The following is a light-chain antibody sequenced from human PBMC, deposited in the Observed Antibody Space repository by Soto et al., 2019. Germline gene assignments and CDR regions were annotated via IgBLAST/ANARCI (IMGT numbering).Light chain of an antibody. Sequence: EIVLTQSPGTLSLSPGERVTLSCRASQSVSNNYLAWYQQKPGQAPRLLIYGASTRATGIPARFSGSGSGTEFTLTISSLQSEDFAVYYCQQYNNWPPITFGQGTRLEIK. V-gene: IGKV3-15*01. CDR1: QSVSNN. CDR2: GAS. CDR3: QQYNNWPPIT. J-gene: IGKJ5*01.